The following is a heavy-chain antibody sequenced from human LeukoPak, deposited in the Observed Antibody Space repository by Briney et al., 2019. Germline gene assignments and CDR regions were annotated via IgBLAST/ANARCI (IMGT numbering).Heavy chain of an antibody. Sequence: PGGSLRLSCAASGFTFSSYSMNWVRQAPGKGLEWVSSISSSSSYIYYADSVKGRFTISRDNAKNSPYLQMNSLRAEDTAVYYCAMLPMYSTVAAVTTDYWGQGTLVTVSS. J-gene: IGHJ4*02. D-gene: IGHD5-12*01. CDR2: ISSSSSYI. CDR1: GFTFSSYS. V-gene: IGHV3-21*01. CDR3: AMLPMYSTVAAVTTDY.